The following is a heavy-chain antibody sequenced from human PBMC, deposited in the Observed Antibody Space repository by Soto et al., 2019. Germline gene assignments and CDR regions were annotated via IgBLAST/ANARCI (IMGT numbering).Heavy chain of an antibody. CDR2: ISYDGSNK. J-gene: IGHJ4*02. CDR1: GFTFSSYG. Sequence: TGGSLRLSCAASGFTFSSYGMHWVRQAPGKGLEWVAVISYDGSNKYYADSVKGRFTISRDNSKNTLYLQMNSLRAEDTAVYYCVVITFGGVIGFDYWGQGT. CDR3: VVITFGGVIGFDY. D-gene: IGHD3-16*02. V-gene: IGHV3-30*03.